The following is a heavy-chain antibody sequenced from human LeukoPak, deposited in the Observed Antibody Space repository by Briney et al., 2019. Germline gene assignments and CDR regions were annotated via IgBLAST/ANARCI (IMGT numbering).Heavy chain of an antibody. CDR1: GCSFSTYY. CDR2: INHSGST. Sequence: PSETLSLTCTVSGCSFSTYYWSWIRQPPGKRLEWIGEINHSGSTNYNPSLKSRVTISVDTSKDQFSLKLSSVTAADTAVYYCASARKPYWGQGTLVTVSS. J-gene: IGHJ4*02. CDR3: ASARKPY. V-gene: IGHV4-34*01.